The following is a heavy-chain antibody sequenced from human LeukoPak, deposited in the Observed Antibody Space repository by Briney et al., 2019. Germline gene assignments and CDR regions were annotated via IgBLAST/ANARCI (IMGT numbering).Heavy chain of an antibody. CDR1: EFTFSSHA. V-gene: IGHV3-23*01. Sequence: PGGSLGLSCVASEFTFSSHAMNWVRQAPGKGPEWVSSISGGGESTYYADSVKGRFTVSRDNSKNTLYLQINSLRGEDTAVYYCAKGKYSSGGVPDYWGQGTLVTVSS. CDR2: ISGGGEST. D-gene: IGHD6-19*01. J-gene: IGHJ4*02. CDR3: AKGKYSSGGVPDY.